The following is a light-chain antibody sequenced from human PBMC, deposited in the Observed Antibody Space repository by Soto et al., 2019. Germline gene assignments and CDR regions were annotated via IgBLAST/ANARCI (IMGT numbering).Light chain of an antibody. Sequence: QSALTQPPSLSGTPGQSVTISCSGSSSNIEGNTVHWYQHLPGTAPKLLIYIDHNRPSGIPDRFSGSKSGTSASLAISGLQSEDEADHYCATWDDDLSAAVFGGGTQLTVL. V-gene: IGLV1-44*01. CDR1: SSNIEGNT. J-gene: IGLJ7*01. CDR2: IDH. CDR3: ATWDDDLSAAV.